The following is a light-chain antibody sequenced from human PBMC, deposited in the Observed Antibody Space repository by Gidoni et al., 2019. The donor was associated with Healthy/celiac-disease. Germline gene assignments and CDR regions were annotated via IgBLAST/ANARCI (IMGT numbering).Light chain of an antibody. CDR2: GAS. Sequence: EIVMTQSPATLSVSPGERATLSCRASQSVSSNLAWYQQKPGQAPRLLIYGASTRANGIPARFSGSGSGTEFTLTISSLQSEDFSVYYCQQYKGTFGQGTKVEIK. CDR1: QSVSSN. CDR3: QQYKGT. J-gene: IGKJ1*01. V-gene: IGKV3-15*01.